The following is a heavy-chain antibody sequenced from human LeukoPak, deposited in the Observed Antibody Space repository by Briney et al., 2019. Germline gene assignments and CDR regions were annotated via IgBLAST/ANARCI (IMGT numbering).Heavy chain of an antibody. CDR2: IYTSGST. CDR3: ARVVRYYGSGSYFDY. Sequence: SETLSLTCTVSGGSISSGSYYRSWIRQPAGKGLEWIGRIYTSGSTNYNPSLKSRVTISVDTSKNQFSLKLSSVTAADTAVYYCARVVRYYGSGSYFDYWGQGTLVTVSS. J-gene: IGHJ4*02. V-gene: IGHV4-61*02. D-gene: IGHD3-10*01. CDR1: GGSISSGSYY.